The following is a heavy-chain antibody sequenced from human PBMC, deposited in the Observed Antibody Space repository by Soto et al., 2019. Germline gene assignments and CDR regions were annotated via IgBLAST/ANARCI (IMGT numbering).Heavy chain of an antibody. CDR1: GYIFTGFY. CDR2: IFPNSGAT. Sequence: GASVKVSCKASGYIFTGFYLHWVRQAPGQGLEWMGWIFPNSGATNYAQRFQGRVTLTRDTSITTAYMDLTSLTSDDTAVYYCARGRSLKWNWFDPWGQGTLVTAPQ. V-gene: IGHV1-2*02. CDR3: ARGRSLKWNWFDP. D-gene: IGHD2-15*01. J-gene: IGHJ5*02.